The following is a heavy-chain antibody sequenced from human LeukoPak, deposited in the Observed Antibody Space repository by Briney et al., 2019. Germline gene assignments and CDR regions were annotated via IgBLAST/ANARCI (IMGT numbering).Heavy chain of an antibody. Sequence: SQTLSLTCTVSGGSISSGNYYWSWIRQPAGKGLEYIGRIYTTGGTSGSTYYNPSLKSRVTISVDTSKNQFSLKLSSVTAADTAVYYCARQPRKWELLHRNNWFDPWGQGTLVTVSS. D-gene: IGHD1-26*01. CDR1: GGSISSGNYY. CDR2: IYTTGGTSGST. J-gene: IGHJ5*02. V-gene: IGHV4-61*02. CDR3: ARQPRKWELLHRNNWFDP.